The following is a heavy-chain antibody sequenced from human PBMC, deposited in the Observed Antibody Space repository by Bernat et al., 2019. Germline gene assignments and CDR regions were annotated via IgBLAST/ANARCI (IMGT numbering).Heavy chain of an antibody. CDR3: ARDRGGTMVRGVTYYFDY. V-gene: IGHV1-69*01. CDR2: IIPIFGTA. Sequence: QVQLVQSGAEVKKPGSSVKVSCKASGGTFSSYAISWVRQVPGQGLEWMGGIIPIFGTANYAQKFQGRVTITADESTSTAYMELSSLRSEDTAVYYCARDRGGTMVRGVTYYFDYWGQGTLVTVSS. J-gene: IGHJ4*02. CDR1: GGTFSSYA. D-gene: IGHD3-10*01.